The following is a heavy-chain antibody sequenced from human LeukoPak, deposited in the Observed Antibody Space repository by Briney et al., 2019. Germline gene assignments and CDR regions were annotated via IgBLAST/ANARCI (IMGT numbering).Heavy chain of an antibody. CDR3: AKDLTVVVITTEDY. D-gene: IGHD3-22*01. V-gene: IGHV3-23*01. CDR2: ISGSGGST. J-gene: IGHJ4*02. CDR1: GFTFSSYA. Sequence: SGGSLRLSYAASGFTFSSYAMSWVRQAPGKGLEWVSAISGSGGSTYYADSVKGRFTISRDNSKNTLYLQMNSLRAEDTAVYYCAKDLTVVVITTEDYWGQGTLVTVSS.